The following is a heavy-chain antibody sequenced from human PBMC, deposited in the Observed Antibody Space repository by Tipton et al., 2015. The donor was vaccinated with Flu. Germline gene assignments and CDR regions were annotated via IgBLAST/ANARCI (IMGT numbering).Heavy chain of an antibody. J-gene: IGHJ6*02. CDR3: ARDLWNDRRAYYYYGVDV. V-gene: IGHV4-39*07. D-gene: IGHD1-1*01. CDR2: IYYSGTT. CDR1: GDSISTTIYY. Sequence: TLSLTCTVSGDSISTTIYYWGWVRQPPGKGLEWIGSIYYSGTTYYNPSPKSRVTISVDSSKNEFSLTLASLTAADTAVYYCARDLWNDRRAYYYYGVDVWGQGTEVSVS.